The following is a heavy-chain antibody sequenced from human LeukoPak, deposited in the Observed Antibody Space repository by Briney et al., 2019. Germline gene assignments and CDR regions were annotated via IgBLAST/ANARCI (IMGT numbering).Heavy chain of an antibody. CDR3: ARGRWTMAYFDY. Sequence: ASVKVSCKASGGTFSSYAISWVRQAPGQGLEWMGGIIPIFGTANYAQKFQGRVTITADESTSTAYMELSSLRSEDTAVYYCARGRWTMAYFDYWGQGTLVTVSS. D-gene: IGHD4/OR15-4a*01. J-gene: IGHJ4*02. CDR1: GGTFSSYA. V-gene: IGHV1-69*13. CDR2: IIPIFGTA.